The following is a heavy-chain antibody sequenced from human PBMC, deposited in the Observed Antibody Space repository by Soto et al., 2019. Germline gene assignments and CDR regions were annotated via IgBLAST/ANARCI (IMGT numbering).Heavy chain of an antibody. J-gene: IGHJ1*01. CDR3: ASCGDNRDH. V-gene: IGHV3-30-3*01. CDR1: GFTFSSYA. Sequence: QVQLVESGGGVVQPGRSLRLSCAASGFTFSSYAMHWVRQAPGKGLEWVAVVTYDGSTKHYIYSVKGRFTISRDNSRNTRYLQMDSLRPEDTAVYYCASCGDNRDHWGRGTMVTVSS. D-gene: IGHD4-17*01. CDR2: VTYDGSTK.